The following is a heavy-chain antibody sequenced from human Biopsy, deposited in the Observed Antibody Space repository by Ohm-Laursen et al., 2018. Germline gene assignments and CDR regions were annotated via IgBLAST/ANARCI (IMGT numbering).Heavy chain of an antibody. Sequence: GTLSLTCTISGGSISSDYWSWIRQSPGKGLEWIGYIYYSGSTNYNPSLRSRVTISVDRSKNQFSLELSSVTAADTAVYYCARVGAGAPSIDYFDYWGQGALVTVSS. D-gene: IGHD1-26*01. J-gene: IGHJ4*02. CDR2: IYYSGST. CDR3: ARVGAGAPSIDYFDY. V-gene: IGHV4-59*01. CDR1: GGSISSDY.